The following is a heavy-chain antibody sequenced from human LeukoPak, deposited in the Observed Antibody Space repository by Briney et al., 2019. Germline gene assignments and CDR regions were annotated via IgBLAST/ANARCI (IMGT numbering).Heavy chain of an antibody. CDR2: ISSSNRYT. CDR3: AKGETYYYGSGSYYNGDYFDY. J-gene: IGHJ4*02. Sequence: KPGGSLRLSCAASGFTFSDYYMSWIRQAPGKGLEWVSYISSSNRYTNYADSVEGRFTISRDNSKNTLYLQMNSLRAEDTAVYYCAKGETYYYGSGSYYNGDYFDYWGQGTLVTVSS. D-gene: IGHD3-10*01. CDR1: GFTFSDYY. V-gene: IGHV3-11*06.